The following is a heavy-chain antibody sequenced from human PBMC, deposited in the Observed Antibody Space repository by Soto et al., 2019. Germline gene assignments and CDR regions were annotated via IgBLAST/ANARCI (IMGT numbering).Heavy chain of an antibody. Sequence: QVQLVESGGGVVQAGGSLGLSSTASGFTFSTYGMHWVRLAPGKGPEWVAVMSHDGSHKAFLDSVKGRFIISRDNSKNTLYLQMNSLRPDDTAVYYCARLPRSGWDHYYYGMDVWGQGTTVIVSS. CDR1: GFTFSTYG. CDR3: ARLPRSGWDHYYYGMDV. V-gene: IGHV3-30*03. J-gene: IGHJ6*02. D-gene: IGHD6-19*01. CDR2: MSHDGSHK.